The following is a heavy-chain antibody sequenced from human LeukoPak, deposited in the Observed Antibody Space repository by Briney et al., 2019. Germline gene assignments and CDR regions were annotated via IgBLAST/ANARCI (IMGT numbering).Heavy chain of an antibody. CDR3: ARNVLLWFGELGVFDY. J-gene: IGHJ4*02. Sequence: SETLSLTCTVSGGSISSYYWSWIRQPPGKGLEWIGYIYYSGSTNYNPSLKSRVTISVDTSKNQFSLKLSSVTAADTAVYYCARNVLLWFGELGVFDYWGQGTLVTVSS. V-gene: IGHV4-59*08. CDR1: GGSISSYY. CDR2: IYYSGST. D-gene: IGHD3-10*01.